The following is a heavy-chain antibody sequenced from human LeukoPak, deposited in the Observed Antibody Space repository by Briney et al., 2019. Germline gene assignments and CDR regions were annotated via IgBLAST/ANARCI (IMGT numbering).Heavy chain of an antibody. V-gene: IGHV1-2*02. CDR1: GYTFTSYD. J-gene: IGHJ3*02. CDR2: INPNSGGT. Sequence: ASVKVSCKASGYTFTSYDINWVRQAPGQGLEWMGWINPNSGGTNYAQKFQGRVTMTRDTSISTAYMELSRLRSDDTAVYYCARVGAAQRRAFDIWGQGTMVTVSS. CDR3: ARVGAAQRRAFDI. D-gene: IGHD6-6*01.